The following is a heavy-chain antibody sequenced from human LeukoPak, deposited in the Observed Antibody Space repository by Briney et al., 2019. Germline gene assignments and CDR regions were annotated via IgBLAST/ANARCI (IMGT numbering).Heavy chain of an antibody. Sequence: PGGSLRLSCVASGXIFNNYAVQWVRQAPGKGLEWVALISYDGSNEFYGDSVKGRFTISRDKSKNTLYLQMNSLRTEDTAVYYCGRDWARSGDYWGQGTLVTVSS. CDR1: GXIFNNYA. CDR3: GRDWARSGDY. CDR2: ISYDGSNE. D-gene: IGHD3-10*01. J-gene: IGHJ4*02. V-gene: IGHV3-30-3*01.